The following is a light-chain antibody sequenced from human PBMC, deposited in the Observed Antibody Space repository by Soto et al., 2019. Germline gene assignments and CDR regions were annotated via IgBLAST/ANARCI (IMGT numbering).Light chain of an antibody. J-gene: IGKJ4*01. CDR2: NAS. CDR1: QGINSY. Sequence: DIQLTQSPSSLSASVGDRVSFTCRVSQGINSYLICYRQKPGKVPKLLIYNASNFQSGVPSRFRGTGSGTDFTLTISSLQPEDVAAYYCQRTYNAPLTFGGGTKVEIK. V-gene: IGKV1-27*01. CDR3: QRTYNAPLT.